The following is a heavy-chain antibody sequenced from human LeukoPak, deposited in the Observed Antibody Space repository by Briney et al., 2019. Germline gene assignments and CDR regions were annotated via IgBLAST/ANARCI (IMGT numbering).Heavy chain of an antibody. CDR1: GFTFSVSA. V-gene: IGHV3-48*04. Sequence: GGSLRLSCATPGFTFSVSAMSWVRQTPGKGLEWLSYISSSSTSIYYTDSVKGRFTISRDNTKNSLYLQMNSLRPEDTALYYCARGLGHFDSWGQGTLVTVSS. J-gene: IGHJ4*02. D-gene: IGHD3-9*01. CDR2: ISSSSTSI. CDR3: ARGLGHFDS.